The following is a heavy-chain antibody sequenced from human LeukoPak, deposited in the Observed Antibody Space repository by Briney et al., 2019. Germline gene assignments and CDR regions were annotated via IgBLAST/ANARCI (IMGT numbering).Heavy chain of an antibody. CDR3: VPTRGYSYGSDFDY. CDR2: ISGSGGST. V-gene: IGHV3-23*01. D-gene: IGHD5-18*01. J-gene: IGHJ4*02. Sequence: GGSLRLSCAASGFTFSRYAMSWVRQAPGKGLEWISAISGSGGSTYYADSVKGRFTISRDNSKNTLYLQMSSLRAEDTAVYYCVPTRGYSYGSDFDYWGQGTLVTVSS. CDR1: GFTFSRYA.